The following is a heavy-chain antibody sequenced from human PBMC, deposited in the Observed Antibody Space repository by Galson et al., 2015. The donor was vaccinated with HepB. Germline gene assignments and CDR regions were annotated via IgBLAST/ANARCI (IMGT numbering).Heavy chain of an antibody. CDR3: ARLGTDYYYGMDV. CDR1: GFTVSNNY. D-gene: IGHD2-8*02. V-gene: IGHV3-53*01. J-gene: IGHJ6*02. Sequence: SLRLSCAASGFTVSNNYMIWVRQAPGKGLEWVSVIYSGGNTYYTDSVKGRFTISRDSSENTLYLQMNSLRAEDTAVYYCARLGTDYYYGMDVWGQGTTVTVSS. CDR2: IYSGGNT.